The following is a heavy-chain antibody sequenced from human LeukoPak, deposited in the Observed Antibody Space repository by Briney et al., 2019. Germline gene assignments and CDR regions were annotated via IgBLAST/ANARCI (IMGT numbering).Heavy chain of an antibody. D-gene: IGHD2-21*02. CDR1: GGTFSSYG. CDR3: ARSLCGGDCDSDGGWFDP. Sequence: ASVKVSCKASGGTFSSYGISWVRQAPGQGLEWMGRIIPILGIANYAQKFQGRVTITADKSTSTAYMELSSLRSEDTAVYYCARSLCGGDCDSDGGWFDPWGQGTLVTVSS. V-gene: IGHV1-69*04. J-gene: IGHJ5*02. CDR2: IIPILGIA.